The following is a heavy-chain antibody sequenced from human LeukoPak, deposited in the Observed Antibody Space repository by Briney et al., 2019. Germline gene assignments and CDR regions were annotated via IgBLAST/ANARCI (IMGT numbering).Heavy chain of an antibody. D-gene: IGHD4-23*01. CDR1: GFTFGDYS. J-gene: IGHJ4*02. V-gene: IGHV3-49*04. CDR2: IKSKAFGGTT. Sequence: PGGSLRLSCTASGFTFGDYSMSWVRQAPGKGLEWGAFIKSKAFGGTTGYAASVEGRFTISRDDSKSIAYLQMNSLKTEDTAVYYCARGTVADQYFFDYWGPGTLVTVSS. CDR3: ARGTVADQYFFDY.